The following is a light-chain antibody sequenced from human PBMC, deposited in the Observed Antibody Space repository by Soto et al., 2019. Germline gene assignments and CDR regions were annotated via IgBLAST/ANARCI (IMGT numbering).Light chain of an antibody. V-gene: IGLV4-69*01. Sequence: QLVLTQSPSASASLGASVKLTCTLSSGHSSYAIAWHQQQPEKGPRYLMKLNSDGSHNKGDGIPDRFSGSSSGAERYLTISSLQSEDEADSYCQTWGTGIQVFGGGTKLTVL. CDR2: LNSDGSH. CDR1: SGHSSYA. J-gene: IGLJ2*01. CDR3: QTWGTGIQV.